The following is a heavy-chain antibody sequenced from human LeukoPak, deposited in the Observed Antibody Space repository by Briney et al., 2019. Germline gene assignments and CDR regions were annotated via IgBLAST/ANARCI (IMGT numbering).Heavy chain of an antibody. CDR3: ARDRSTFWFDP. CDR2: IYYSGST. V-gene: IGHV4-59*01. CDR1: GGSISSYY. J-gene: IGHJ5*02. D-gene: IGHD3-16*01. Sequence: SETLSLTCTVSGGSISSYYWSWIRQPPGKGLEWIGYIYYSGSTNYNPSLKCRVTISVDTSKNQFSLKLSSVTAADTAVYYCARDRSTFWFDPWGQGTLVTVSS.